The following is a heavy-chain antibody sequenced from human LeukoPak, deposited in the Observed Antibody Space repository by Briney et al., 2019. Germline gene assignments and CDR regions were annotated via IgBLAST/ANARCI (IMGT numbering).Heavy chain of an antibody. CDR1: GFTVSSNY. Sequence: GGSLRLSCAASGFTVSSNYMSGVRQAPGKGLEWVSVIYSGGSTYYADSVKGRFTISRDNSKNTLYLQMNSLRAEDTAVYYCARGGYSYGYAGVSPHYMAIWGKGTMVTVSS. V-gene: IGHV3-53*01. CDR3: ARGGYSYGYAGVSPHYMAI. CDR2: IYSGGST. J-gene: IGHJ6*03. D-gene: IGHD5-18*01.